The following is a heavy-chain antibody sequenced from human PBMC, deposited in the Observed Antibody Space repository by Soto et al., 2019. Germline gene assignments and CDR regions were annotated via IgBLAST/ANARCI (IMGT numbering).Heavy chain of an antibody. CDR2: INPNSGGT. J-gene: IGHJ3*02. V-gene: IGHV1-2*04. D-gene: IGHD1-1*01. CDR3: ARVSFTSTTKACAFDI. Sequence: ASVKVSCKASGYTFTGYYMHWVRQAPGQGLEWMGWINPNSGGTNYAQKFQGWVTMTRDTSISTYYMELSRLRSDDTAVYYCARVSFTSTTKACAFDIWGQGTMVTVSS. CDR1: GYTFTGYY.